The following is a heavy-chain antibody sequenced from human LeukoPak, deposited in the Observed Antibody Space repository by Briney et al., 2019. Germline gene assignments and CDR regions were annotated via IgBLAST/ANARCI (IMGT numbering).Heavy chain of an antibody. D-gene: IGHD3-16*01. CDR3: ARGIYNTRAEYAHDI. CDR1: GFTVSTNY. J-gene: IGHJ3*02. CDR2: IYRGGST. V-gene: IGHV3-66*01. Sequence: PGVSLRLSCEGSGFTVSTNYMSWVRQAPGKGLEWVSTIYRGGSTYYVDSVKGRFTISRDNSKNTVYHQMNSLRDEDRAIYYCARGIYNTRAEYAHDIWGRGTMVTVSS.